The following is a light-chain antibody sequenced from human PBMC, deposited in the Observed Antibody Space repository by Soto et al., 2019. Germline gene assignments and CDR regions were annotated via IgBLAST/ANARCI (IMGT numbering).Light chain of an antibody. CDR2: GAS. CDR1: QSVSNSY. CDR3: QQYLSSLHT. J-gene: IGKJ2*01. V-gene: IGKV3-20*01. Sequence: EVVLTQSPDTLSLSPGEGATLSCRASQSVSNSYLAWYQQKPGQAPRLLIYGASSRATGIPDSFSGSGSGTDFTLTISRLEPEDFAVYYCQQYLSSLHTFGQGTKLELK.